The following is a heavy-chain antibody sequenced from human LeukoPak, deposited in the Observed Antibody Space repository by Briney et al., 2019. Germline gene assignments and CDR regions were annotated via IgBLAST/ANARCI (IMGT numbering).Heavy chain of an antibody. V-gene: IGHV3-7*01. CDR2: IKQDGSEE. J-gene: IGHJ4*02. Sequence: GGPLRLSCVTSGFTFSIYWMGWVRRAPGRGLEWVANIKQDGSEEYYVDSVKGRFTISRDNAKNSLHLQMNSLRAEETAVYHCARWGHISGWYYIDNWGQGTLVTVSS. D-gene: IGHD6-19*01. CDR1: GFTFSIYW. CDR3: ARWGHISGWYYIDN.